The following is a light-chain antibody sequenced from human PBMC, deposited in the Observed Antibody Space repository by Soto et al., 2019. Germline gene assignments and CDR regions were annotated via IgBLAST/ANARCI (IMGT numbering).Light chain of an antibody. Sequence: EIVLMHSPGTLSLCPWERATLSCRASQSVSSSYLAWYQQKPGQAPRLLIYGASRRATAIPDRFSGSGSGTDFTLTISSLEPEDFAVYYCQQRTNWTAITFGQGTRLEIK. CDR2: GAS. J-gene: IGKJ5*01. V-gene: IGKV3D-20*02. CDR3: QQRTNWTAIT. CDR1: QSVSSSY.